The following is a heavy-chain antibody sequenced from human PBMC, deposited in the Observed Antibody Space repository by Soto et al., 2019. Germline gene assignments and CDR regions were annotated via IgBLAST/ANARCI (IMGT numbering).Heavy chain of an antibody. J-gene: IGHJ4*02. V-gene: IGHV1-46*03. D-gene: IGHD5-12*01. CDR1: GYTFTSYY. CDR2: INPSGGST. Sequence: GASVKVSCKASGYTFTSYYMHWVRQAPGQGLEWMGIINPSGGSTSYAQKFQGRVTMTRDTSTSTVYMELSSLRSEDTAVYYCARDQNSVATIRGFDYWGQGTLVTVSS. CDR3: ARDQNSVATIRGFDY.